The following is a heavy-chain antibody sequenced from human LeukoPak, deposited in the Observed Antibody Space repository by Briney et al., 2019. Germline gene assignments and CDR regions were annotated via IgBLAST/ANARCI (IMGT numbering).Heavy chain of an antibody. CDR3: ARAGQFISARPITFDY. CDR1: GGSISDYY. D-gene: IGHD6-6*01. J-gene: IGHJ4*02. Sequence: PSETLSLTCTVSGGSISDYYWSWIRQPPGKGLEWIGYIYYSGSTKYNPYLKSRVTISIDTSKNQFSLKLSSVTAADTAVYYCARAGQFISARPITFDYWGQGSLVTVSS. V-gene: IGHV4-59*01. CDR2: IYYSGST.